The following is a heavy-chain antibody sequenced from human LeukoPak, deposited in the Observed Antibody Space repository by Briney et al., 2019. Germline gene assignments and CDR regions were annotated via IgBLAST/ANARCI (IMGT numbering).Heavy chain of an antibody. CDR2: ISYDGSNK. CDR1: GFTFSSYG. J-gene: IGHJ6*02. Sequence: PGGSLRLSCAASGFTFSSYGMHWVRQAPGKGLEWVAVISYDGSNKYYADSVKGRFTISRDNAQNSLFLQMNSLRDEDTAVYYCARGGHDYYGFDVWGQGTTVTVSS. V-gene: IGHV3-30*03. CDR3: ARGGHDYYGFDV.